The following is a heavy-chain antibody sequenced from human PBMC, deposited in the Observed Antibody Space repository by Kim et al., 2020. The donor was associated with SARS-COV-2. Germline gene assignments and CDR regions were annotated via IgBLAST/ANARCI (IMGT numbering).Heavy chain of an antibody. CDR2: YGGTT. Sequence: YGGTTEYAASVKGRFTISRDDSKSIAYLQMNSLKTEDTAVYYCTTRLGDYWGQGTLVTVSS. CDR3: TTRLGDY. V-gene: IGHV3-49*02. J-gene: IGHJ4*02.